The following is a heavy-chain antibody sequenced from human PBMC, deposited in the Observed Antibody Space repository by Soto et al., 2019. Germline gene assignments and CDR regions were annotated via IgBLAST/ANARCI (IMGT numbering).Heavy chain of an antibody. CDR3: ARAGFEGPPPTMDV. Sequence: SETLSLTCTVSGGSISSYYWSWIRQPPGKGLEWIGYIYYSGSTNYNPSLKSRVTISVDTSKNQFSLKLSSVTAADTAVYYCARAGFEGPPPTMDVWGKGTTVTVSS. J-gene: IGHJ6*03. CDR2: IYYSGST. V-gene: IGHV4-59*01. D-gene: IGHD3-9*01. CDR1: GGSISSYY.